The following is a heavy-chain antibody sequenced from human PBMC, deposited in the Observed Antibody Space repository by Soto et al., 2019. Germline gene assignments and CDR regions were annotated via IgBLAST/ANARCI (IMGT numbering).Heavy chain of an antibody. J-gene: IGHJ6*02. D-gene: IGHD2-2*01. CDR3: ARYAYSYYSGMDV. CDR1: GYSITIGDY. V-gene: IGHV4-38-2*01. Sequence: AETLSLTCAVSGYSITIGDYWGWIRQPPGQGLEWVGSIYHSGSTYYNPSLKSRVTISIDAVENQFSLKMSSVTAADTAAYYGARYAYSYYSGMDVWGQGTTATVSS. CDR2: IYHSGST.